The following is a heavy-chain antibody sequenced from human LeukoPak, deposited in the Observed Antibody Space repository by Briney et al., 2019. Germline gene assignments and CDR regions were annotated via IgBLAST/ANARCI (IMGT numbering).Heavy chain of an antibody. CDR2: ISGSGGST. D-gene: IGHD3-3*01. V-gene: IGHV3-23*01. J-gene: IGHJ4*02. CDR1: GFTFSGYA. Sequence: GGSLRLSCAASGFTFSGYAMSWVRQAPGKGLEWVSAISGSGGSTYYADSVKGRFTISRDNSKNTLYLQMNSLRAEDTAVYYCAKDQNVTIFGVVMQPFDYWGQGTLVTVSS. CDR3: AKDQNVTIFGVVMQPFDY.